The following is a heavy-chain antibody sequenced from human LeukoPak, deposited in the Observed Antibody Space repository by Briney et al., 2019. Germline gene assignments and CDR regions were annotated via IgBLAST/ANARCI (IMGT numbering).Heavy chain of an antibody. CDR3: ARGSGYYDSSGYWN. Sequence: GGSLRLSCAASGFTVSSNYMSWVRQAPGKGLEWVSVIYSGGSTYYADSVKGRFTISRDNAKNSLYLQMNSLRAEDTAVYYCARGSGYYDSSGYWNWGQGTLVTVSS. CDR2: IYSGGST. V-gene: IGHV3-53*01. D-gene: IGHD3-22*01. J-gene: IGHJ4*02. CDR1: GFTVSSNY.